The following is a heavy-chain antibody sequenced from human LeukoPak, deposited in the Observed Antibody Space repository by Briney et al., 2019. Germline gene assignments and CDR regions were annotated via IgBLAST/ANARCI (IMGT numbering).Heavy chain of an antibody. J-gene: IGHJ4*02. Sequence: GRSLRLSCAASGFTFSSYGMHWVRQAPGKGLEWVAVISYDGSNKYYADSVKGRFTISRDNSKNTLYLQMNSLRAEDTAVYYCAKEFLEYSGYDSVYWGQGTLVTVSS. CDR2: ISYDGSNK. V-gene: IGHV3-30*18. CDR1: GFTFSSYG. CDR3: AKEFLEYSGYDSVY. D-gene: IGHD5-12*01.